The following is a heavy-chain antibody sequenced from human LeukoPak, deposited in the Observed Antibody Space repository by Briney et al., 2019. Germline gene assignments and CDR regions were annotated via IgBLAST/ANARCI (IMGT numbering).Heavy chain of an antibody. V-gene: IGHV3-23*01. J-gene: IGHJ4*02. CDR2: ISGSGGST. D-gene: IGHD3-3*01. CDR3: AKNGPQGSGYRVSPYYFDY. Sequence: GGPLRLSCAASGFTFSSYAMSWVRQAPGKGLEWVSAISGSGGSTYYADSVKGRFTISRDNSKNTLYLQMNSLRAEDTAVYYCAKNGPQGSGYRVSPYYFDYWGQGTLVTVSS. CDR1: GFTFSSYA.